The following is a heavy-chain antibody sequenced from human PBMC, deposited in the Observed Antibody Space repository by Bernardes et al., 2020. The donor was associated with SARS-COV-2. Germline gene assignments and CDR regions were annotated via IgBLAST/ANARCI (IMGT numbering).Heavy chain of an antibody. CDR2: IYYSGST. J-gene: IGHJ6*02. V-gene: IGHV4-39*01. D-gene: IGHD3-10*01. Sequence: SETLSLTCTVSGGSISSSSYYWGWIRQPPGKGLEWIGSIYYSGSTYYNPSLKSRVTISVDTSKNQFSLKLSSVTAADTAVYYCARHSSGLWFNYYGMDVWGQGTTVTVSS. CDR1: GGSISSSSYY. CDR3: ARHSSGLWFNYYGMDV.